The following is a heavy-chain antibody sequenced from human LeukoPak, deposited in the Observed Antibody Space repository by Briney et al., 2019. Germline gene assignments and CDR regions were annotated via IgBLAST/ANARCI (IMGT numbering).Heavy chain of an antibody. Sequence: ASVKVSCKVSGYTLTELSMHWVRQAPGKGLEWMGGFDPEDGETIYAQKFQGRVTMTRDMSTSTVYMELSSLRSEDTAVYYCARSYGDYYDAFDIWGQGTMVTVSS. CDR2: FDPEDGET. CDR1: GYTLTELS. J-gene: IGHJ3*02. CDR3: ARSYGDYYDAFDI. V-gene: IGHV1-24*01. D-gene: IGHD4-17*01.